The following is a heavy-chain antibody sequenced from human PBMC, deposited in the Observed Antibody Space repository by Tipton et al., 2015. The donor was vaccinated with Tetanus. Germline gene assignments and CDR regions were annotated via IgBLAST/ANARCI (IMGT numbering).Heavy chain of an antibody. CDR1: GGSISSSSYY. V-gene: IGHV4-39*01. CDR2: IYYSGIT. CDR3: ARGYVPADDYGDYHGRDFDL. D-gene: IGHD4-17*01. Sequence: TLSLTCTVSGGSISSSSYYWGWVRQPPGKGLEWIGKIYYSGITYYNPPLKSRPTISEESSKNQFFLRINSVTAADTAVYYRARGYVPADDYGDYHGRDFDLWGRGPLVAVSS. J-gene: IGHJ2*01.